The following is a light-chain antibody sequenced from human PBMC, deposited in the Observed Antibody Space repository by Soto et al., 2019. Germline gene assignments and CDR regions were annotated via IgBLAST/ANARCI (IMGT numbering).Light chain of an antibody. J-gene: IGLJ1*01. CDR1: SGDVGGYNY. Sequence: QSVLTQPASVSGSPGQSITISWTGTSGDVGGYNYVSWYQQHPGKAPKLMIYEVSNRPSGVSNRFSGSKSGNTASLTISGLQAEDEADYYCSSYTSSSTDVFGSATKVNVL. CDR3: SSYTSSSTDV. CDR2: EVS. V-gene: IGLV2-14*01.